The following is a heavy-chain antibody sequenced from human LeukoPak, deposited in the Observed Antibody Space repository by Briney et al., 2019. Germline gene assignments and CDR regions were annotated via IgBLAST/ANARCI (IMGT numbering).Heavy chain of an antibody. V-gene: IGHV4-39*01. Sequence: SETLSLTCTVSGGSISSSSYYWGWIRQPPGKGLEWTGSIYYSGSTYYNPSLKSRVTISVDTSKNQFSLKLSSVTAADTAVYYCARSIPMYYYDSSGAPFNYWGQGTLVTVSS. CDR2: IYYSGST. J-gene: IGHJ4*02. CDR3: ARSIPMYYYDSSGAPFNY. D-gene: IGHD3-22*01. CDR1: GGSISSSSYY.